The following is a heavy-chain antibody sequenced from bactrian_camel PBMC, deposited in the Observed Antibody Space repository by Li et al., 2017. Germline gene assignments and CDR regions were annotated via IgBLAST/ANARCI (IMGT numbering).Heavy chain of an antibody. Sequence: QVQLVESGGGSVQAGGSLRLSCVVSGNGDNTCMAWFRQAPGKDREGVAAIDSGNSTTYGESVKGRFTISKDNAKNTLNLQMNNLEPDDTGMYYCAARFQGGFGLGGLCTDVLGDFPYWGQGTQVTVS. D-gene: IGHD2*01. CDR1: GNGDNTC. J-gene: IGHJ4*01. CDR3: AARFQGGFGLGGLCTDVLGDFPY. V-gene: IGHV3S53*01. CDR2: IDSGNST.